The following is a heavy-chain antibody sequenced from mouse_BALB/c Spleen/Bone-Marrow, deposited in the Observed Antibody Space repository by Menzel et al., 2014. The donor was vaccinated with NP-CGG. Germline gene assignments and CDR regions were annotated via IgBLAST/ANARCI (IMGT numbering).Heavy chain of an antibody. CDR1: GFSLTSYG. J-gene: IGHJ4*01. CDR3: ARTGTYYAMDY. D-gene: IGHD4-1*01. Sequence: VKLQESGPGLVAPSQSLSITCTVSGFSLTSYGIHWVRQPPGKGLEWLVVIWSAGSTTYNSSLKSRLNIRNDNSKIQVFIKVSSLQTDDTAMYYCARTGTYYAMDYWGQGTSVTVSS. V-gene: IGHV2-6*02. CDR2: IWSAGST.